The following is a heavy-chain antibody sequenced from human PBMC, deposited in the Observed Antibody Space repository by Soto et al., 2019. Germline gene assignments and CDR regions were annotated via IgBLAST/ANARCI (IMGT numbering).Heavy chain of an antibody. V-gene: IGHV3-15*01. CDR2: IKSKTDGGTT. J-gene: IGHJ1*01. D-gene: IGHD4-17*01. CDR3: TTARGTYGAEYFQH. CDR1: GFTFTNAW. Sequence: GGSLRLSCAASGFTFTNAWMSWVRQAPGKGLEWVGRIKSKTDGGTTNYAAPVKGGFTISRDDSKNTLYPQMNSLKTEDTAVYYCTTARGTYGAEYFQHWGQGTLVTVSS.